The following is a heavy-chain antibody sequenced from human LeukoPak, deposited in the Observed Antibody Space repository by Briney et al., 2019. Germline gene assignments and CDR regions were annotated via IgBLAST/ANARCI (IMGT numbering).Heavy chain of an antibody. CDR1: GFTSSSYA. Sequence: PGGSLRLSCAASGFTSSSYAMSWVRQAPGKGLEWVSAISGSGSTYYADSVKGRFTISRDNAKNSPYLQMNSLRAEDTAVYYCARGPTTVTRAFDYWGQGTLVTVSS. CDR3: ARGPTTVTRAFDY. J-gene: IGHJ4*02. D-gene: IGHD4-17*01. CDR2: ISGSGST. V-gene: IGHV3-23*01.